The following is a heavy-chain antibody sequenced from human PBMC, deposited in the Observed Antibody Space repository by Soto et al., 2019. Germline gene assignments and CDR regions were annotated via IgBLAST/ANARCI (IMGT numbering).Heavy chain of an antibody. J-gene: IGHJ4*02. D-gene: IGHD6-19*01. CDR1: GGSIGSSSYY. V-gene: IGHV4-39*01. Sequence: QLQLQESGPGLVKPSETLSLTCTVSGGSIGSSSYYWGWIRQPPGKGLEWIGSIYDRGSTYSNPSPKTRLTPTLDTSKNQFSLKLTSVTAADTAVYYCARHGYTSGRTYFDYWGQGTLVTVSS. CDR3: ARHGYTSGRTYFDY. CDR2: IYDRGST.